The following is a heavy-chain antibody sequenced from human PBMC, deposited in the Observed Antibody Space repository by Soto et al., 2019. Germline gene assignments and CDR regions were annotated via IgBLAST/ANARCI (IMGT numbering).Heavy chain of an antibody. Sequence: EVQLVESGGGLVQPGGSLRLSCAASGFTFSSYSMNWVRKAPGKGLEWVSYFSSSSSTIYNADSVKGRFTISRDNGKNSLYLQMNSLRAEDTAVYYCSPPGFYWGQGTLVTVSS. CDR3: SPPGFY. V-gene: IGHV3-48*01. CDR2: FSSSSSTI. CDR1: GFTFSSYS. J-gene: IGHJ4*02.